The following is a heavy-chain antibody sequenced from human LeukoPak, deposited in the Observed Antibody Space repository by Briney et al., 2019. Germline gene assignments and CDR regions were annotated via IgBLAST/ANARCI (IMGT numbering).Heavy chain of an antibody. CDR2: ISAYNGDP. J-gene: IGHJ5*02. Sequence: ASVKVSCKASGYTFNNFGINWVRQAPGQGLDWIGWISAYNGDPKYAQKFHGRVTMTKDTSTSTAYMELRSLRSDDTAVYYCARDAPLYFSSWTSDHWGQGTLATVSS. V-gene: IGHV1-18*01. CDR3: ARDAPLYFSSWTSDH. CDR1: GYTFNNFG. D-gene: IGHD6-13*01.